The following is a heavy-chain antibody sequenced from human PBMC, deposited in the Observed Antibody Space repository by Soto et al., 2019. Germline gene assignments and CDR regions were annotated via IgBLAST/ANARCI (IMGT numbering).Heavy chain of an antibody. Sequence: SGPTLVNPTPALTLTCTFSGFSLSTSGVGVGWIRQPPGKALEWLALIYWDDDKRYSPSLKSRLTITKDTSKNQVVLTMTNMDPVDTATYYCAHRXRITPWSQNYYYYGMDVWGQGTTVTVSS. D-gene: IGHD1-20*01. J-gene: IGHJ6*02. V-gene: IGHV2-5*02. CDR1: GFSLSTSGVG. CDR2: IYWDDDK. CDR3: AHRXRITPWSQNYYYYGMDV.